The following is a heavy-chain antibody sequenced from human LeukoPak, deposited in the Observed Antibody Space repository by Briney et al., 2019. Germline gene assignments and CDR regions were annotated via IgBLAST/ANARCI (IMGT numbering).Heavy chain of an antibody. CDR2: IYYSGST. CDR3: ARVASEWEPLGYYYYMDV. J-gene: IGHJ6*03. V-gene: IGHV4-59*01. D-gene: IGHD1-26*01. CDR1: GGSISSYY. Sequence: SETLSLTCTVSGGSISSYYWSWIRQPPGKGLEWIGYIYYSGSTNYNPSLKSRVTISVDTSKNQFSLKLSSVTAADTAVYYCARVASEWEPLGYYYYMDVWGKGTTVTISS.